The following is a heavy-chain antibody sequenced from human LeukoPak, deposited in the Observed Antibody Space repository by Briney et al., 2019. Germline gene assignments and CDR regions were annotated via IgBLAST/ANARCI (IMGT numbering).Heavy chain of an antibody. D-gene: IGHD3-9*01. CDR3: ARTYYDILTGYNPYFDY. CDR2: VSGSGGST. V-gene: IGHV3-23*01. J-gene: IGHJ4*02. Sequence: GGSLRLSCAASGFTFSSYAMSWVRQAPGKGLEWVSAVSGSGGSTYYADSVKGRFTISRDNAENSLFLQMNSLRAEDTAVYYCARTYYDILTGYNPYFDYWGQGTLVTVSS. CDR1: GFTFSSYA.